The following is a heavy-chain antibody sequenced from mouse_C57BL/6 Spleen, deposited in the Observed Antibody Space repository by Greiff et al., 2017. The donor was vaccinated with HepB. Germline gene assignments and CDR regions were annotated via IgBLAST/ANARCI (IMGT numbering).Heavy chain of an antibody. CDR2: ISGGGGNT. J-gene: IGHJ1*03. Sequence: DVMLVESGGGLVKPGGSLKLSCAASGFTFSSYTMSWVRQTPEKRLEWVATISGGGGNTYYPDSVKGRFTISRDNAKNTLYLQMSSLRSEDTALYYCARLSDWYFDVWGTGTTVTVSS. CDR3: ARLSDWYFDV. CDR1: GFTFSSYT. V-gene: IGHV5-9*01.